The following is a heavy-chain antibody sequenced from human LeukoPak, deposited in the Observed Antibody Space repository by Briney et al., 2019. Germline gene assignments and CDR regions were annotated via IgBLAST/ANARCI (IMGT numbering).Heavy chain of an antibody. CDR1: GYTFTGYY. CDR3: ARDRGTKNDAFDI. Sequence: ASVKVSCKASGYTFTGYYMHWVRQAPGQGLEWMGWNNPNSGGTNYAQKFQGRVTMTRDTSTSTVYMELSSLRSEDTAVYYCARDRGTKNDAFDIWGQGTMVTVSS. J-gene: IGHJ3*02. CDR2: NNPNSGGT. V-gene: IGHV1-2*02. D-gene: IGHD2-8*01.